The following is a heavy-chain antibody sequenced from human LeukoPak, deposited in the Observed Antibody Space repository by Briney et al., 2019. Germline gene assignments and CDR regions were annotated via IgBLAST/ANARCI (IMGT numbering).Heavy chain of an antibody. CDR2: ISYDGSNK. CDR1: GFTFSSYA. D-gene: IGHD2-2*01. J-gene: IGHJ4*02. Sequence: PGGSLRLSCAASGFTFSSYAMHWVRQAPGKGLEWVAVISYDGSNKYYADSVKGRFTISRGNSKNTLYLQMNSLRAEDTAVYYCARDFPAVVDYGGRETLVTVPS. CDR3: ARDFPAVVDY. V-gene: IGHV3-30*04.